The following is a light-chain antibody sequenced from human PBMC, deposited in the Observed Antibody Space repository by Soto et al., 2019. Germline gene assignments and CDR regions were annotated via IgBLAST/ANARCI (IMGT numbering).Light chain of an antibody. Sequence: DIQMTQAPSSLSASVGDRVTITCRASQGIINYLAWYKQKPGKVPKLLIYAASTFQAGVPSLFSGSGSGTDLTHTIISLQPEDVAPYYSQKYNRGLSTFGQGTKVEIK. CDR2: AAS. V-gene: IGKV1-27*01. CDR1: QGIINY. CDR3: QKYNRGLST. J-gene: IGKJ1*01.